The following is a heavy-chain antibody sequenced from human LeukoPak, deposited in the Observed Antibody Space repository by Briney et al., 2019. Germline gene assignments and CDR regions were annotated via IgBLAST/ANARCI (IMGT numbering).Heavy chain of an antibody. Sequence: SETLSLTCTVSGGSISSSSYYWGWIRRPPGKGLEWIGTIYYSGSTYYNPSLKSRVTISVDTSKNQFSLKLSSVTAADTAVYYCARLDYGDYADYWGQGTLVTVSS. J-gene: IGHJ4*02. CDR2: IYYSGST. D-gene: IGHD4-17*01. V-gene: IGHV4-39*01. CDR3: ARLDYGDYADY. CDR1: GGSISSSSYY.